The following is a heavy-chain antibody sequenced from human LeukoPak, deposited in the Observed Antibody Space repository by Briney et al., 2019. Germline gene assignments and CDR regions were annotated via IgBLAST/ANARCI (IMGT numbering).Heavy chain of an antibody. CDR2: INPSGGST. CDR1: GYTFTSYY. D-gene: IGHD6-19*01. V-gene: IGHV1-46*01. Sequence: ASVKVSCKASGYTFTSYYMHWVRQAPGQGLEWMGIINPSGGSTSYAQKFQGRVTMTRDMSTSTVYMELSSLRSEDTAVYYCARVILDGLSGSSGWLGGFDYWGQGTLVTVSS. CDR3: ARVILDGLSGSSGWLGGFDY. J-gene: IGHJ4*02.